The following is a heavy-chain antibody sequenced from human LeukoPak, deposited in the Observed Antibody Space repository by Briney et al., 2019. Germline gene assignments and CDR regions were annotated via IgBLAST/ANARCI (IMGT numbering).Heavy chain of an antibody. CDR1: GFTFSSYA. V-gene: IGHV3-23*01. Sequence: GGSLRLSCVASGFTFSSYAINWVRQAPGKGLEWVSGTSGSGGRTYYADSVKGRFTISRENSKNTLYLQMNSLRAEDTAVYYCAKVRLYGDYPEIDYWGQGTLVTVSS. CDR2: TSGSGGRT. CDR3: AKVRLYGDYPEIDY. D-gene: IGHD4-17*01. J-gene: IGHJ4*02.